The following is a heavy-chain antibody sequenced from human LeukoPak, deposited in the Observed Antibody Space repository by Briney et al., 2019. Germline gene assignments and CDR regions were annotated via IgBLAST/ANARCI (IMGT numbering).Heavy chain of an antibody. Sequence: GASVKVFCKASGYTFTSYGISWVPQAPGQGFEGMGWLSAYNGNTNYAQKLQGRVTTTTDTSTNTAYMELRSLRSDDTAVYYCARGGERIQLWRYYYYYYMDVWGKGTTVTVSS. CDR3: ARGGERIQLWRYYYYYYMDV. CDR2: LSAYNGNT. J-gene: IGHJ6*03. D-gene: IGHD5-18*01. V-gene: IGHV1-18*01. CDR1: GYTFTSYG.